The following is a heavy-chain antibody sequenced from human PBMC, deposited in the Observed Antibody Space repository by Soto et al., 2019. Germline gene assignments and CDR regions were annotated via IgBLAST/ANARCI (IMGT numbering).Heavy chain of an antibody. D-gene: IGHD3-22*01. Sequence: GGSLRLSCAASGFTFSDYYMSWIRQAPGKGLEWVSYISSSGSTIYYADSVKGRFTISRDNAKNSLYLQMNSLRAEDTAVYYCATEDYYDSSGFDYWGQGTLVTVSS. V-gene: IGHV3-11*01. CDR3: ATEDYYDSSGFDY. J-gene: IGHJ4*02. CDR1: GFTFSDYY. CDR2: ISSSGSTI.